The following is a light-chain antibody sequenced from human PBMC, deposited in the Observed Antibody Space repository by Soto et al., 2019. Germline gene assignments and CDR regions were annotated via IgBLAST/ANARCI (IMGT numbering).Light chain of an antibody. J-gene: IGKJ5*01. V-gene: IGKV3-11*01. CDR3: QQRSNWPIT. CDR1: QGVSSY. Sequence: EIVLTQSPATLSLSPGERATLSCRASQGVSSYLAWYQQKPGQAPRLLIYDASNRATGIPARFSGSGSGTEFTLTISSLEPEDFAVYYCQQRSNWPITFGQGTRLEIK. CDR2: DAS.